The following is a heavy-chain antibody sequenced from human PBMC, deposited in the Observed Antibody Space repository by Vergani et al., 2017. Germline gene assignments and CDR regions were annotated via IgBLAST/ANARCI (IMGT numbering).Heavy chain of an antibody. D-gene: IGHD1-26*01. CDR1: GFTFSSYA. V-gene: IGHV3-23*01. J-gene: IGHJ6*02. CDR3: AKGGTWRYYYYGMDV. CDR2: ISGSGGSR. Sequence: EVQLLESGGGLVQPGGSLRLSCAASGFTFSSYAMSWVRQAPGKGLEWVSAISGSGGSRYYADSVQGRFTISRDNSKNTPYLQMNRLSAEDTAVAYCAKGGTWRYYYYGMDVGGQGTTVTVS.